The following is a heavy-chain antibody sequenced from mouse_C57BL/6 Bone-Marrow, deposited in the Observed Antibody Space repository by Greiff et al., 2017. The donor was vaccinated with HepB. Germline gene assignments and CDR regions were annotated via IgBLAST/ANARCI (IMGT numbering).Heavy chain of an antibody. V-gene: IGHV5-17*01. CDR2: ISSGSSTI. D-gene: IGHD1-1*01. J-gene: IGHJ1*03. CDR3: ARPTVVATDWYFDV. CDR1: GFTFSDYG. Sequence: EVHLVESGGGLVKPGGSLKLSCAASGFTFSDYGMHWVRQAPEKGLEWVAYISSGSSTIYYADTVKGRFTISRDNAKNTLFLQMTSLRSEDTAMYYCARPTVVATDWYFDVWGTGTTVTVSS.